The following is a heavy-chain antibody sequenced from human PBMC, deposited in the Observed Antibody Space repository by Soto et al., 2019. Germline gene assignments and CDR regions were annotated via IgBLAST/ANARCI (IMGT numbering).Heavy chain of an antibody. J-gene: IGHJ3*01. CDR2: IRKKTNSYTT. V-gene: IGHV3-72*01. CDR1: GFTFSDHY. Sequence: PGGSLSLSCAASGFTFSDHYMDWVRQAPGKGLEWVGRIRKKTNSYTTEYAASVKGRFSISRDDSKNTLYLQMSSLRVEDTAVYYCVKAISARYNSAKAFDLWGQGTMVTVSS. D-gene: IGHD2-2*02. CDR3: VKAISARYNSAKAFDL.